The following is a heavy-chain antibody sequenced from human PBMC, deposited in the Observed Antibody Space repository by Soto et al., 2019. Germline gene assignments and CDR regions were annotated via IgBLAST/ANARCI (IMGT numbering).Heavy chain of an antibody. D-gene: IGHD5-12*01. Sequence: XGSLRLSCAASGFTFSSYAMSWVRQAPGKGLEWVSAISGGGDTTYYADSVKGRFTISRDNSTNTLYLQMNSLRAEDTAVYYCAIDSGYSDYELFAYCGKGTLV. V-gene: IGHV3-23*01. CDR1: GFTFSSYA. CDR2: ISGGGDTT. CDR3: AIDSGYSDYELFAY. J-gene: IGHJ1*01.